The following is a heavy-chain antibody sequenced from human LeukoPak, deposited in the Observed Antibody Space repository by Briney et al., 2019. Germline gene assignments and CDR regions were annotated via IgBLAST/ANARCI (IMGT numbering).Heavy chain of an antibody. V-gene: IGHV3-48*03. J-gene: IGHJ4*02. Sequence: PGGSLRLSCAASGFTFSTYEMNWVRQAPGKGLEWVSYISSSGSTIYYADSVKGRFTISRDNAKNSLYLQMNSLRAEDTAVYYCARARSGSYHRCFEYWGQGTLVTVSS. D-gene: IGHD1-26*01. CDR3: ARARSGSYHRCFEY. CDR2: ISSSGSTI. CDR1: GFTFSTYE.